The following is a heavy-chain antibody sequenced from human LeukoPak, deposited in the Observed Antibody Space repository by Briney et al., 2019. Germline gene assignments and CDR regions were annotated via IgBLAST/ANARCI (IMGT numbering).Heavy chain of an antibody. D-gene: IGHD5-18*01. CDR3: ARSRVQLWFAAFDI. CDR2: IRQDGSEK. J-gene: IGHJ3*02. V-gene: IGHV3-7*01. Sequence: GGSLRLSCAASGFTFSSYSMNWVRQAPGKGLEWVANIRQDGSEKYYVDSVKGRFTISRDNAKNSLYLQMNSLRAEDTAVYYCARSRVQLWFAAFDIWGQGTMVTVSS. CDR1: GFTFSSYS.